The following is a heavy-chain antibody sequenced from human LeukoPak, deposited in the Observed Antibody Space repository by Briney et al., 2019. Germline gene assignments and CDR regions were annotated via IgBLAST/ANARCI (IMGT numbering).Heavy chain of an antibody. CDR2: IRQDGSEK. CDR3: ARDSGLHKDY. CDR1: GFTFSSYW. J-gene: IGHJ4*02. Sequence: GGSLRLSCAASGFTFSSYWMNWVRQAPGKGLEWVANIRQDGSEKYYVDSVKGRFTVSRDNAKNSLYLQTNSLRAEDTAVYYCARDSGLHKDYWGQGTLVTVSS. D-gene: IGHD2-15*01. V-gene: IGHV3-7*01.